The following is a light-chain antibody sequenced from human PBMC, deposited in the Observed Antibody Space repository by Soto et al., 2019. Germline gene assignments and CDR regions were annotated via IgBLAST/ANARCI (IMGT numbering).Light chain of an antibody. V-gene: IGKV1-39*01. CDR1: QSISTY. CDR3: QQSYSTPWT. CDR2: AAS. J-gene: IGKJ1*01. Sequence: DIPMTQSPSSLSASLGDRVTITCRASQSISTYLNGYQQKPGMAPQLLVSAASSLQSGVPSRFSGSGSGTDFTLTISSLQPEDFATYYCQQSYSTPWTFGQGTNVEI.